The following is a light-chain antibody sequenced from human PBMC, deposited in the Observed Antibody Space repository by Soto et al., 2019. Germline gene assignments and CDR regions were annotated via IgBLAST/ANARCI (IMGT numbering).Light chain of an antibody. J-gene: IGLJ1*01. CDR2: EVV. V-gene: IGLV2-11*01. Sequence: QSALTQPRSVSGSPGQSVTISCTGTSSDVGSYKDVSWYQQHPGKAPRLIIYEVVQRPSGVPDRFSGSKSGNTASLTVSGLQAADEADYFCKSYAGSNTYVFGSGTKV. CDR1: SSDVGSYKD. CDR3: KSYAGSNTYV.